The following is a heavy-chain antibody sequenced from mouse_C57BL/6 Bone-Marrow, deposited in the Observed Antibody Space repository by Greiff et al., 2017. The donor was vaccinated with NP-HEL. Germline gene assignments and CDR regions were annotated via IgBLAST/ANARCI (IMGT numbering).Heavy chain of an antibody. D-gene: IGHD1-1*01. J-gene: IGHJ2*01. V-gene: IGHV1-9*01. CDR1: GYTFTGYW. Sequence: VQLQQSGAELMKPGASVKLSARATGYTFTGYWLEGVKQRPGHGLEWIGEFLPGSGSINYNEKFKGKATFTADTSSNTAYMQLSSLTTEDSAIYYCARSEYGRNFDYWGQGTTLTVSS. CDR2: FLPGSGSI. CDR3: ARSEYGRNFDY.